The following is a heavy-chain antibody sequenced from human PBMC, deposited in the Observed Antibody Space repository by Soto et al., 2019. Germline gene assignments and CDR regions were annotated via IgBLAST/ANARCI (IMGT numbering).Heavy chain of an antibody. D-gene: IGHD4-17*01. J-gene: IGHJ6*02. CDR3: ARAWTTVTSYYYYVMDV. CDR2: FDPEDGET. CDR1: GYTVNELS. V-gene: IGHV1-24*01. Sequence: TSVKVACKVSGYTVNELSMPVVRQAPGKGLEWMGGFDPEDGETIYAQKLQGRVTMTTDTSTSTAYMELRSLRSDDTAVYYCARAWTTVTSYYYYVMDVWGQGTTVTVSS.